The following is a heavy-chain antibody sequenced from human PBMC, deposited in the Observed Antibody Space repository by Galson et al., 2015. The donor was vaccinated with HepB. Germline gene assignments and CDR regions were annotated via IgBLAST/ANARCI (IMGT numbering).Heavy chain of an antibody. CDR2: IGTAGDP. CDR1: GFTFSSYD. V-gene: IGHV3-13*05. J-gene: IGHJ6*02. D-gene: IGHD3-22*01. CDR3: ARDRTLYDSSGYSYYYGMDV. Sequence: SLRLSCAASGFTFSSYDMHWVRQATGKGLEWVSAIGTAGDPYYPGSVKGRFTISRENAKNSLYLQMNSLRAGDTAVYYCARDRTLYDSSGYSYYYGMDVWGQGTTVTVSS.